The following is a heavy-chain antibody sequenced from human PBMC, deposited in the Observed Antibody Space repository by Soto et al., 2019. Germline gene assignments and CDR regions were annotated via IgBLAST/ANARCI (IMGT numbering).Heavy chain of an antibody. Sequence: QVQLVESGGGVVQPGRSLRLSCAASGFTFSSYGMHWVRQAPGKGLEWVAVISYDGSNKYYADSVKGRFTISRDNSKNTLYLQMNSLRAEDTAVYYCAKGIGGRENPLPYSSSSEGLYYYYYYGMDVWGQGTTVTVSS. CDR2: ISYDGSNK. J-gene: IGHJ6*02. CDR3: AKGIGGRENPLPYSSSSEGLYYYYYYGMDV. D-gene: IGHD6-6*01. CDR1: GFTFSSYG. V-gene: IGHV3-30*18.